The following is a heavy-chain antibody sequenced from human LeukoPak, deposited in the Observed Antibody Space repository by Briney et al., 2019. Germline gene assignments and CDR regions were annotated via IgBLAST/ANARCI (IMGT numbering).Heavy chain of an antibody. D-gene: IGHD2-15*01. V-gene: IGHV1-46*01. Sequence: ASVNVSFKASGYTFTIYYMHWVRQAPGQGLEWMGIINPSGGSTSYAQKFQGRVTMTRDTSTSTVYMELSSLRSEDTAVYYCAREGGKRSGGSCYAYWGQGTLVTVSS. CDR1: GYTFTIYY. J-gene: IGHJ4*02. CDR3: AREGGKRSGGSCYAY. CDR2: INPSGGST.